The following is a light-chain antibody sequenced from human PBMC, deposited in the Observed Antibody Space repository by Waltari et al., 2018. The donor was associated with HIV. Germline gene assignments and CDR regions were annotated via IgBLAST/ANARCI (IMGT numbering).Light chain of an antibody. V-gene: IGKV4-1*01. CDR2: WAS. Sequence: DIVMTQSPESLAVSLGERATINCKSSQSVLYSSNNKNYLSWYQQKPGQGPKLLIYWASTRESGVPDRFSGSGSGTDFTLTSSDLQAEDVAVYYCQQYYSRPPTFGGGTKVEIK. J-gene: IGKJ4*02. CDR3: QQYYSRPPT. CDR1: QSVLYSSNNKNY.